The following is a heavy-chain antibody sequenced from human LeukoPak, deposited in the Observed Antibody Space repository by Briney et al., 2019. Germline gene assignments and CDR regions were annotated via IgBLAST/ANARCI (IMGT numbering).Heavy chain of an antibody. D-gene: IGHD2-21*01. CDR3: ARDGGDTWTGSNWFDP. Sequence: QPGGSLRLSCVASGFTFTDHPMNWVRQAPGKGLEWISYIGGDGIAFYADSVKGRFTASKDDARKSMYLQISSLKAEDTAVYYCARDGGDTWTGSNWFDPWGQGTLVTVSS. CDR2: IGGDGIA. J-gene: IGHJ5*02. CDR1: GFTFTDHP. V-gene: IGHV3-48*04.